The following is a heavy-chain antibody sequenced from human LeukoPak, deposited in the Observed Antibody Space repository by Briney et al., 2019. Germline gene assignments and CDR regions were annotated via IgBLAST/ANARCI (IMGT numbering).Heavy chain of an antibody. CDR2: IYYSGST. V-gene: IGHV4-59*01. CDR1: GGSISSYY. Sequence: SETLSLTCTVSGGSISSYYWSWIRRPPGKGLEWIGYIYYSGSTNYNPSLKSRVTISVDTSKNQFSLKLSSVTAADTAVYYCARALYEDYVWGSYRYFDYWGQGTLVTVSS. D-gene: IGHD3-16*02. J-gene: IGHJ4*02. CDR3: ARALYEDYVWGSYRYFDY.